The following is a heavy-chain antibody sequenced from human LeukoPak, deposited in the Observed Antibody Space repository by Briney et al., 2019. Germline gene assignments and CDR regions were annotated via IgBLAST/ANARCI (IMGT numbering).Heavy chain of an antibody. D-gene: IGHD4-17*01. CDR3: ARGLDYGDYGGFGY. CDR2: IYYTGNT. CDR1: GASISGYY. V-gene: IGHV4-59*01. J-gene: IGHJ4*02. Sequence: TSETLSLTCTVSGASISGYYSSWIRQPPGKGLEWIGYIYYTGNTNYNPSLRSRVTISVDTSKNQFSLKLSSVTAADTAVYYCARGLDYGDYGGFGYWGQGTLVTVSS.